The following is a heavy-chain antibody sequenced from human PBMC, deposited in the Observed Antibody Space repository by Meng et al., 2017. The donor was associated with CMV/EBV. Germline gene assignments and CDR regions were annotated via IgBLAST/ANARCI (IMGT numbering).Heavy chain of an antibody. V-gene: IGHV1-18*01. D-gene: IGHD2-2*01. CDR3: ARDAVVPADAPFHY. CDR1: GYTFTSYG. J-gene: IGHJ4*02. Sequence: QVQMVQAGAEVKRPGASVKVSCKASGYTFTSYGISWVRQAPGQGLEWMGWISAYNGNTNYAQKLQGRVTMTTDTSTSTAYMELRSLRSDDTAVYYCARDAVVPADAPFHYWGQGTLVTVSS. CDR2: ISAYNGNT.